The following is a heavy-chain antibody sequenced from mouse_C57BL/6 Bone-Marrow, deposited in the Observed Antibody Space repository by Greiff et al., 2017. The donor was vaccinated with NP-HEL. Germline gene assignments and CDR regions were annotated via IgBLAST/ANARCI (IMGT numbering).Heavy chain of an antibody. CDR3: ARHRTAQASMDY. CDR2: ISSGGSYT. V-gene: IGHV5-6*01. D-gene: IGHD3-2*02. J-gene: IGHJ4*01. CDR1: GFTFSSYG. Sequence: VQLVESGGDLVKPGGSLKLSCAASGFTFSSYGMSWVRQTPDKRLEWVATISSGGSYTYYPDSVKGRFTISRDNAKNTLYLQMSSLKSEDTAMYYCARHRTAQASMDYWGQGTSVTVSS.